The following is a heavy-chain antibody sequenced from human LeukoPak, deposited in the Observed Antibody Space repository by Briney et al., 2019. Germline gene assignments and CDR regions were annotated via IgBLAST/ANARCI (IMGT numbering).Heavy chain of an antibody. V-gene: IGHV4-4*02. CDR1: GGSISGTNW. J-gene: IGHJ2*01. CDR2: INHSGST. CDR3: ARRRPPESRGYFDL. Sequence: SGTLSLTCGVSGGSISGTNWWSWVRQPPGKGLEWIGEINHSGSTNYNPSLKSRVTISVDTSKNQFSLKLSSVTAADTAVYYCARRRPPESRGYFDLWGRGTLVTVSS.